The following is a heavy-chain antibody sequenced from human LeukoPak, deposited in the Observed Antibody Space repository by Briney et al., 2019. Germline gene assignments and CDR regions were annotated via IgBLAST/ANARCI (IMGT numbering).Heavy chain of an antibody. Sequence: PGGSLRLSCAASGFTFSSYSMNWVRQAPGKGLEWVSSISSSSSYIYYADSAKGRFTISRDNAKNSLYLQLNSLRAEDTAVYYCARGPSYCGGNCYYYFDYWGQGTLVSVSS. CDR2: ISSSSSYI. CDR3: ARGPSYCGGNCYYYFDY. D-gene: IGHD2-21*01. J-gene: IGHJ4*02. CDR1: GFTFSSYS. V-gene: IGHV3-21*01.